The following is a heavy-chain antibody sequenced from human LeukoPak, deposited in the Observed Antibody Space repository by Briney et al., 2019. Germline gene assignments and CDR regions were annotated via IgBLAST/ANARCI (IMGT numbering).Heavy chain of an antibody. CDR1: GFSFSSYW. Sequence: AGGSLRLSCAASGFSFSSYWMTWVRQAPGKGLEYVATMNRDGSEKYYVDSVKGRFTISRDNSKNSLYLQMDSLRAEDTAVYYCARGIEEWLYLYYWGQGALVTVAS. CDR2: MNRDGSEK. J-gene: IGHJ4*02. V-gene: IGHV3-7*04. D-gene: IGHD3-3*01. CDR3: ARGIEEWLYLYY.